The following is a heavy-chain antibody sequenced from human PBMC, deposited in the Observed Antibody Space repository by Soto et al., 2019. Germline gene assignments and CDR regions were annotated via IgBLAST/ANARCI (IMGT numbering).Heavy chain of an antibody. CDR1: GGAISSYY. Sequence: PSETLSLTCTVSGGAISSYYWTWIRQPPGKGLEWIGYISYSGSTNYNPSIKSRVSMSIDTSRSQFSLKMSSVNAEDTAVYFCARSRSASSAYWPVDYWGQGTLVTVSS. D-gene: IGHD3-22*01. CDR3: ARSRSASSAYWPVDY. J-gene: IGHJ4*02. V-gene: IGHV4-59*01. CDR2: ISYSGST.